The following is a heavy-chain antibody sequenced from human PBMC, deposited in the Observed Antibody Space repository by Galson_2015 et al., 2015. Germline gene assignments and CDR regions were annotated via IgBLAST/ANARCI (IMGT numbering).Heavy chain of an antibody. D-gene: IGHD2-15*01. CDR1: GFTFSSYS. J-gene: IGHJ5*02. CDR3: AVTIVVVVAATPYNWFDP. CDR2: ISSSRSYI. Sequence: SLRLSCAASGFTFSSYSMNWVRQAPGKGLEWVSSISSSRSYIYYADSVKGRFTISRDNAKNSLYLQMNSLRAEDTAVYYCAVTIVVVVAATPYNWFDPWGQGTLVTVSS. V-gene: IGHV3-21*01.